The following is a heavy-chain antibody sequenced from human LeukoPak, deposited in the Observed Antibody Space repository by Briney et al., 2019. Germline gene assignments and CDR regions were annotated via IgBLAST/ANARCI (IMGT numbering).Heavy chain of an antibody. V-gene: IGHV1-18*01. Sequence: GASVKVSCKASGYTFTSYEISWVRQAPGRGLEWMAWISAYNGNTNYAQNLQGRVTMTTDTSTSTAYMELRSLRSDDTAVYYCARHSSGWSFYFDYWGQGTLVTVSS. D-gene: IGHD6-19*01. J-gene: IGHJ4*02. CDR2: ISAYNGNT. CDR3: ARHSSGWSFYFDY. CDR1: GYTFTSYE.